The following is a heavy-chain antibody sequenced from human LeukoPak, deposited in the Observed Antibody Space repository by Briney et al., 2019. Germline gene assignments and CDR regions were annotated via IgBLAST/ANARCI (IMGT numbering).Heavy chain of an antibody. J-gene: IGHJ1*01. Sequence: ASVKVSCKASGYTFTGYYMHWVRQAPGQGLEWMGWINPNSGGTNYAQKFQGRVTMTRDTSISTAYMELSRLRSDDTAVYYCARDTRIVSSGWSHTHHRPIGYFQHWGQGTLVTVSS. CDR1: GYTFTGYY. D-gene: IGHD6-19*01. CDR2: INPNSGGT. V-gene: IGHV1-2*02. CDR3: ARDTRIVSSGWSHTHHRPIGYFQH.